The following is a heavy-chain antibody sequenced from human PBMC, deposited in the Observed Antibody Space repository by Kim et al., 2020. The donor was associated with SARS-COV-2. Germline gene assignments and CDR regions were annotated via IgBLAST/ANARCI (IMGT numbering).Heavy chain of an antibody. V-gene: IGHV3-23*01. CDR2: ISGSGGST. CDR3: AKQVAGSSWYPLYFDY. J-gene: IGHJ4*02. Sequence: GGSLRLSCAASGFTFSSYAMSWVRQAPGKGLEWVSAISGSGGSTYYADSVKGRFTISRDNSKNTLYLQMNSLRAEDMAVYYCAKQVAGSSWYPLYFDYWGQGTLVTVSS. CDR1: GFTFSSYA. D-gene: IGHD6-13*01.